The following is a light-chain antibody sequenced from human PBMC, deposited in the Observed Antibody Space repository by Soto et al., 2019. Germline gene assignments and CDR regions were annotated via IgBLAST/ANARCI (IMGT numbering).Light chain of an antibody. J-gene: IGKJ1*01. CDR3: QHYNNWQA. CDR1: QSVSST. Sequence: EIVMTQSPATLSVSPGERATLSCRASQSVSSTLAWYQQKPGQAPRLLIYGASTRATGIPARFSGSGSGTEFTPTISSLKSEDFAVYYCQHYNNWQAFGQGTKVEIK. V-gene: IGKV3-15*01. CDR2: GAS.